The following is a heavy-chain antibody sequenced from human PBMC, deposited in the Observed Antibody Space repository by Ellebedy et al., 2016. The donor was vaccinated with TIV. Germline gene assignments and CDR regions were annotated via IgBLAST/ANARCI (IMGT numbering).Heavy chain of an antibody. J-gene: IGHJ5*02. Sequence: GESLKISCKGSGHSFTSYWIGWVRQMPGKGLEWMGNIYPGDSDTRYSPSFQGQVTISADKSISTTYLQWSSLKASDTAMYYCARHEGYCSSTSCYGGFWFDPWGQGTLVTVSS. V-gene: IGHV5-51*01. CDR2: IYPGDSDT. CDR1: GHSFTSYW. D-gene: IGHD2-2*01. CDR3: ARHEGYCSSTSCYGGFWFDP.